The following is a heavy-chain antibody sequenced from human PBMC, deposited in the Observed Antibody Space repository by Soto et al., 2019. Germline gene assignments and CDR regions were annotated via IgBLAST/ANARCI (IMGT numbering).Heavy chain of an antibody. J-gene: IGHJ6*02. CDR1: GGSFSGYY. D-gene: IGHD6-19*01. Sequence: QVQLQQWGAGLLKPSETLSLTCAVYGGSFSGYYWSWIRQPPGKGLEWIGEINHSGSTNYNPSLKSRVTISVDTSKNQFSLKLSSVTAADTAVYYCARAPAVAVAYYYGMDVWGQGTTVTVSS. CDR2: INHSGST. CDR3: ARAPAVAVAYYYGMDV. V-gene: IGHV4-34*01.